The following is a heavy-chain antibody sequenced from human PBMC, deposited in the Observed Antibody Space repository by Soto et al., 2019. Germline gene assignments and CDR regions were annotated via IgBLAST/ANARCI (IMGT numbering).Heavy chain of an antibody. CDR3: ARSGGVVVAGPYGMDV. J-gene: IGHJ6*02. D-gene: IGHD2-15*01. CDR2: IDPSDSYT. CDR1: GYSFTSYW. Sequence: GESLKISCKGSGYSFTSYWISWVRQMPGKGLEWMGRIDPSDSYTNYSPSFQGHVTISADKSISTAYLQWSSLKASDTAMYYCARSGGVVVAGPYGMDVWGQGTTVTVSS. V-gene: IGHV5-10-1*01.